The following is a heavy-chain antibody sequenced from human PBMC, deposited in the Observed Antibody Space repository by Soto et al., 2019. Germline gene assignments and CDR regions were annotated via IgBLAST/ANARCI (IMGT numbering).Heavy chain of an antibody. V-gene: IGHV3-30*18. J-gene: IGHJ6*02. CDR1: GFTFSSYG. CDR3: AKDYVPAGTLSPYYYYYYGMDV. Sequence: GGSLRLSCAASGFTFSSYGMHWVRQAPGKGLEWVAVISYDGSNKYYADSVKGRFTISRDNSKNTLYLQMNSLRAEDTAVYYCAKDYVPAGTLSPYYYYYYGMDVWGQGTTVTGSS. D-gene: IGHD2-2*01. CDR2: ISYDGSNK.